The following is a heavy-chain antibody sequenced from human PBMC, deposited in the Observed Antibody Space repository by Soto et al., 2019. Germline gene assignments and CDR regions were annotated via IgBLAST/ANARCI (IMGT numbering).Heavy chain of an antibody. CDR3: ARTGSGYDAAYYYYGMDV. D-gene: IGHD5-12*01. CDR2: IYYSGST. CDR1: GGSISSSSYY. J-gene: IGHJ6*02. Sequence: SETLSLTCTVSGGSISSSSYYWGWIRQPPGKGLEWIGSIYYSGSTNYNPSLKSRVTISVATSKNQFSMKLSSVTAADTAVYYCARTGSGYDAAYYYYGMDVWGQGTTVTVSS. V-gene: IGHV4-39*01.